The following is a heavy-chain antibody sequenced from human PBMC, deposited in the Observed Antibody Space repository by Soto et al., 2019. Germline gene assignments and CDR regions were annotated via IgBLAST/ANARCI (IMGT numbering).Heavy chain of an antibody. CDR2: ISYDGSNK. CDR1: GFTFSSYA. Sequence: QVQLVESGGGVVQPGRSLRLSCAASGFTFSSYAMHWVRQAPGKGLEWVAVISYDGSNKYYADSVKGRFTISRDNSKNTLYLQMNSLRAEDTAVYYCARERQQLAAYWYFDLWGRGTLVTVSS. D-gene: IGHD6-13*01. CDR3: ARERQQLAAYWYFDL. J-gene: IGHJ2*01. V-gene: IGHV3-30-3*01.